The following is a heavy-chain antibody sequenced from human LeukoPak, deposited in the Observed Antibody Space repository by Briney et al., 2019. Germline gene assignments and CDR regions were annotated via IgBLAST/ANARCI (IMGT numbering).Heavy chain of an antibody. V-gene: IGHV4-59*01. CDR2: IYYSGST. J-gene: IGHJ3*02. CDR3: ARTPIDRYGDGHAFDI. D-gene: IGHD1-1*01. CDR1: GGSISSYY. Sequence: SETLSLTCTVSGGSISSYYRSWIRQPPGKGLEWIGYIYYSGSTNYNPSLKSRVTISVDTSKNQFSLKLSSVTAADTAVYYCARTPIDRYGDGHAFDIWGQGTMVTVSS.